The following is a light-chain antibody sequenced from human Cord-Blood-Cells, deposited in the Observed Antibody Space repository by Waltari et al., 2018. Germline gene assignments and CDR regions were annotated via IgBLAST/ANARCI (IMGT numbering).Light chain of an antibody. V-gene: IGKV4-1*01. CDR1: QSVLYSSNNKNY. CDR3: QQYYSTPHT. J-gene: IGKJ2*01. CDR2: WAS. Sequence: DIVMTQSPDSLAVSLGERATINCKSSQSVLYSSNNKNYLAWYQQKPGQPPKLLIYWASTRESGVPDQFSGSGSGTDFTLTISSLQAEDVAVYYCQQYYSTPHTFGQGTKLEIK.